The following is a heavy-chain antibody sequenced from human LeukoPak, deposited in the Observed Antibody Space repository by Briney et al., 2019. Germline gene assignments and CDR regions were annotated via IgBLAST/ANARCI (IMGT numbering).Heavy chain of an antibody. CDR1: GGSISSSSHH. D-gene: IGHD4-23*01. Sequence: SETLSLTCTVSGGSISSSSHHWGWIRQPPGKGVEWIGTIYYTGTAYYNPSLKSRLTISVDTSKNQFSLKLSSVTAADTAVYYCASAQYGCNPEWGQGRLVTVSS. V-gene: IGHV4-39*01. J-gene: IGHJ4*02. CDR3: ASAQYGCNPE. CDR2: IYYTGTA.